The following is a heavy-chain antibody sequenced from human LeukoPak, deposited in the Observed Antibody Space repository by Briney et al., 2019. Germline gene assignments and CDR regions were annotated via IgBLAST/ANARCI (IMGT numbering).Heavy chain of an antibody. V-gene: IGHV3-74*01. Sequence: PGGSLRLSCAASGFTFSSYWMHWVCQAPGKGLVWVSRINSDGSSTSYADSVKGRFTISRDNAKNTLYLQMNSLRAEDTAVYYCAKEMATIRAFDFWGQGTMVTVSS. D-gene: IGHD5-24*01. CDR3: AKEMATIRAFDF. CDR2: INSDGSST. J-gene: IGHJ3*01. CDR1: GFTFSSYW.